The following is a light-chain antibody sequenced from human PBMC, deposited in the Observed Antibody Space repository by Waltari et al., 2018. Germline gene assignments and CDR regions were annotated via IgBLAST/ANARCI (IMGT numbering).Light chain of an antibody. Sequence: QSVLTQPPSASGTPGQRVTMSCSGSSSNIGRYSVNWYQQLPGTAPKLPTYNSTQRPPGVPDRCSGSKSGTSASLAVSGLLAEDEGDYYCAVWDDSLNGPVFGRGTKLTVL. V-gene: IGLV1-44*01. CDR3: AVWDDSLNGPV. J-gene: IGLJ3*02. CDR2: NST. CDR1: SSNIGRYS.